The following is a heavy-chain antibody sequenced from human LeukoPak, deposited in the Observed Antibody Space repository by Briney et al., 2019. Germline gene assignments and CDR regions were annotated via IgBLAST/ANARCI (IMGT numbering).Heavy chain of an antibody. D-gene: IGHD3-10*01. Sequence: ASVKVSCKASGGTFSSYAISWVRQAPGQGLEWMGWINPNSGGTNYAQKFQGRVTMTRDTSISTAYMELSRLRSDDTAVYYCARVRRGSQGSFDYWGQGTLVTVSS. J-gene: IGHJ4*02. CDR3: ARVRRGSQGSFDY. CDR2: INPNSGGT. CDR1: GGTFSSYA. V-gene: IGHV1-2*02.